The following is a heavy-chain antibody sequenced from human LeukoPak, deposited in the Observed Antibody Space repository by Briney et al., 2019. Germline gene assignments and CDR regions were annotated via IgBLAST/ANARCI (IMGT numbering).Heavy chain of an antibody. Sequence: SETLSLTCTVSGGSINSYYWSWIRQPAGKGLEWIGRIYTSGSTNYNPSLKSRVTISVDTSKNQFSLKLSSVTAADTAVYYCARERDYTLYYFDYWGQGTLVTVSS. V-gene: IGHV4-4*07. CDR2: IYTSGST. J-gene: IGHJ4*02. D-gene: IGHD2-2*02. CDR3: ARERDYTLYYFDY. CDR1: GGSINSYY.